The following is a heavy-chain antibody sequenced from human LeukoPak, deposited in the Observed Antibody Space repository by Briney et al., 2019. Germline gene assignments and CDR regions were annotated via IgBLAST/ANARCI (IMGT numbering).Heavy chain of an antibody. Sequence: GGSLRLSCAASGFTVSSKYMSWARHAPGKGLEWVSVIYSGGSTYYADPVKGRLTISRDNSKHTLYLQMNSLRAEDTAVYFCASTIPCSSGRQHPGKYYFAYWGQGTLVTVSS. J-gene: IGHJ4*02. CDR3: ASTIPCSSGRQHPGKYYFAY. CDR1: GFTVSSKY. D-gene: IGHD3-10*01. CDR2: IYSGGST. V-gene: IGHV3-53*01.